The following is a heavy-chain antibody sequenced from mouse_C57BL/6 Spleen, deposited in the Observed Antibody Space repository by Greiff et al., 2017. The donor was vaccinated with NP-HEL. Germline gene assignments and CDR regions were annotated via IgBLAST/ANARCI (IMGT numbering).Heavy chain of an antibody. V-gene: IGHV1-50*01. CDR2: IDPSDSYT. D-gene: IGHD2-2*01. Sequence: QVHVKQPGAELVKPGASVQLSCKASGYTFTSYWMQWVKQRPGQGLAWLGEIDPSDSYTNYNQKFKGKATLTVDTSSSTAYMQLSSLTSEDSAVYYCARSAVYYGYSAWLAYWGQGTLVTVSA. J-gene: IGHJ3*01. CDR1: GYTFTSYW. CDR3: ARSAVYYGYSAWLAY.